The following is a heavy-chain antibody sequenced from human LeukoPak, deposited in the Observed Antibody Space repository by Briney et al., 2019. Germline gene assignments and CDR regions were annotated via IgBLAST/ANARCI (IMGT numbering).Heavy chain of an antibody. Sequence: GGSLRLSCAASGFTFSSYAMSWVRQAPGKGLEWVSAISGSGGSTYYADSVKGRFTISRDNARNSLFLQMNSLRAEDTAVYYCTTAKNDYWGQGTLVTVSS. CDR1: GFTFSSYA. CDR3: TTAKNDY. CDR2: ISGSGGST. V-gene: IGHV3-23*01. J-gene: IGHJ4*02.